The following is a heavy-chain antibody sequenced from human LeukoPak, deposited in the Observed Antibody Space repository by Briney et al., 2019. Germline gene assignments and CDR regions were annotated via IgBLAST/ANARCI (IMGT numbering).Heavy chain of an antibody. CDR3: ARDRRLDYYGMDV. CDR2: IYYSGST. V-gene: IGHV4-59*12. J-gene: IGHJ6*02. Sequence: PSETLSLTCTVSGGSISSYYWSWIRQPPGKGLEWIGYIYYSGSTNYNPSLKSRVTISVDTSKNQFSLKLSSVTAADTAVYYCARDRRLDYYGMDVWGQGTTVTVSS. CDR1: GGSISSYY.